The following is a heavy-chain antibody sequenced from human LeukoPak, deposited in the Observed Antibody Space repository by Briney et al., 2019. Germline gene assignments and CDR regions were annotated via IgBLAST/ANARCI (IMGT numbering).Heavy chain of an antibody. D-gene: IGHD6-13*01. J-gene: IGHJ4*02. CDR2: IRSKANSYAT. CDR3: TRTAAGAFDY. CDR1: GFTFSGSA. Sequence: GGSLRLSCAASGFTFSGSAMHWVRQASGRGLEWVGRIRSKANSYATAYAASVKGRFTISRDDSKNTAYLQMNSLKTEDTAVYYCTRTAAGAFDYWGQGTLVTVSS. V-gene: IGHV3-73*01.